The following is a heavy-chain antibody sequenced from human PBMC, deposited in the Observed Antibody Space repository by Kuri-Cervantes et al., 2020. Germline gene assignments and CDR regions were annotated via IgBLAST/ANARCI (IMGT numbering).Heavy chain of an antibody. CDR1: GYTLTELS. J-gene: IGHJ3*02. Sequence: ASVKVSCKVSGYTLTELSMHWVRQAPGKGLEWMGGFDPEDGETIYAQKFQGRVTMTEDTSTDTAYMELSSLRSEDTAVYYCATPGGDILTGYFLRGAFDIWGQGTMVTVSS. D-gene: IGHD3-9*01. V-gene: IGHV1-24*01. CDR2: FDPEDGET. CDR3: ATPGGDILTGYFLRGAFDI.